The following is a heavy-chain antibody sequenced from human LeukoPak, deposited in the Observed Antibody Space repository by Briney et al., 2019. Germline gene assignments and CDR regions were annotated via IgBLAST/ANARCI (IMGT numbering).Heavy chain of an antibody. Sequence: PGGSLRLSCAASGFTFSSYSMNWVRQAPGKGLEWVSAISSSSSYIYYADSVKGRFTISRDKAENSLYLQMNSLRAEETAVYYCWPSSSWSFWGQGTLVTVSS. D-gene: IGHD6-13*01. V-gene: IGHV3-21*01. CDR3: WPSSSWSF. CDR1: GFTFSSYS. J-gene: IGHJ4*02. CDR2: ISSSSSYI.